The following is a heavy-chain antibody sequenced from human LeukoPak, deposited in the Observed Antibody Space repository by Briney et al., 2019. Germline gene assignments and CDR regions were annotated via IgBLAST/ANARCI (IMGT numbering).Heavy chain of an antibody. CDR1: GGSISSYY. J-gene: IGHJ4*02. CDR2: IYISGST. CDR3: ARDRGAWNDDGFDY. Sequence: SETLSLTCTVSGGSISSYYWSWIRQPAGKGLEWIGRIYISGSTNYNPSLKSRVTMSVDTSKNQFSLKLSSVTAADTAVYYCARDRGAWNDDGFDYWGQGTLVTVSS. D-gene: IGHD1-1*01. V-gene: IGHV4-4*07.